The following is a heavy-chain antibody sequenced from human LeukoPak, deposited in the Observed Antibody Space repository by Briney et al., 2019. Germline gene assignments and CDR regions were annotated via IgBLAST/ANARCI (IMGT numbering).Heavy chain of an antibody. CDR2: ISYDGSNE. D-gene: IGHD2-2*01. J-gene: IGHJ4*02. V-gene: IGHV3-30*04. CDR3: ARDKGPSYLSSFDY. CDR1: GFTFSSYV. Sequence: GGSLRLSCAASGFTFSSYVMHWVRQAPGKGLEWVAIISYDGSNEYYADSVKGRFTISRDNSKNTLYLQMNSLRAADTAVYYCARDKGPSYLSSFDYWGQGTLVTVSS.